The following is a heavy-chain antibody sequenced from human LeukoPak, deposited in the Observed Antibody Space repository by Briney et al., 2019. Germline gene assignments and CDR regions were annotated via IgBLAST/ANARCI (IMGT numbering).Heavy chain of an antibody. CDR3: ASIGITMVRGVIITGDY. V-gene: IGHV1-69*05. Sequence: ASVKVSCKASGGTFSSYAISWVRQAPGQGLEWMGGIIPIFGTANYAQKFQGRVTITTDESTSTAYMELSSLRSEDTAVYYCASIGITMVRGVIITGDYWGQGTLVTVSS. J-gene: IGHJ4*02. D-gene: IGHD3-10*01. CDR1: GGTFSSYA. CDR2: IIPIFGTA.